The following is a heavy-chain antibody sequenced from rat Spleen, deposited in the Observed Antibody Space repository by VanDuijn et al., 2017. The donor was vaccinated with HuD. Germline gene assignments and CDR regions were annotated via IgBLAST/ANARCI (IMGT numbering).Heavy chain of an antibody. CDR2: ISPSGGST. CDR1: GFTFSDYY. Sequence: EVQLVESDGALVQPGRSLKLSCAASGFTFSDYYMAWIRQAPGKGLEWVATISPSGGSTYYRDSVKGRFTISRDNAKSSLYLQMDSLRSEDTATYYCARHGYDGSYYYWDYWGQGVMVTVSS. D-gene: IGHD1-12*02. V-gene: IGHV5-25*01. J-gene: IGHJ2*01. CDR3: ARHGYDGSYYYWDY.